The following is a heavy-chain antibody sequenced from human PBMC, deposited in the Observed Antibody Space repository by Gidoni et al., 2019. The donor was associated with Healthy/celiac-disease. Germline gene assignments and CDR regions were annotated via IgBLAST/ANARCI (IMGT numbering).Heavy chain of an antibody. Sequence: EVQLVESGGGLVKPGGSLSLSCAASGFPFSSYSMNWVRQAPGKGLEWVSSISSSSSYIYYADSVKGRFTISRDNAKNSLYLQMNSLRAEDTAVYYCAREAGLAGTTGTTHAFDIWGQGTMVTVSS. CDR2: ISSSSSYI. J-gene: IGHJ3*02. V-gene: IGHV3-21*01. CDR1: GFPFSSYS. CDR3: AREAGLAGTTGTTHAFDI. D-gene: IGHD1-1*01.